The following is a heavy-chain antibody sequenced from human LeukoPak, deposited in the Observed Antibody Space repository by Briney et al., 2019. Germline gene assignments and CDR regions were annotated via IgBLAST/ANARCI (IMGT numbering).Heavy chain of an antibody. J-gene: IGHJ6*03. Sequence: SETLSLTCTVSGGSISSYYWSWVRQPPGKGLEWIGYIYYSGSTNYNPSLKSRVTISVDTSKNQFSLNLSSVTAADTAVYYCARGSYYYMDVWGKGTTVTASS. V-gene: IGHV4-59*01. CDR2: IYYSGST. CDR1: GGSISSYY. CDR3: ARGSYYYMDV.